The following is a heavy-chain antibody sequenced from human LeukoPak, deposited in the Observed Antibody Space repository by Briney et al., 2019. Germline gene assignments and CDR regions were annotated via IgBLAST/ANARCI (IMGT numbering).Heavy chain of an antibody. CDR2: IYPGDSET. CDR1: GYSFTSHW. Sequence: GESLKSSCKGSGYSFTSHWIGWVRQMPGKGLEWMGIIYPGDSETRYSPSFQGQVTISADKSISTAYLQWSSLKASDTAMYYCARRYYYDSSGYYLAHDAFDIWGEGTRVSLSS. V-gene: IGHV5-51*01. CDR3: ARRYYYDSSGYYLAHDAFDI. J-gene: IGHJ3*02. D-gene: IGHD3-22*01.